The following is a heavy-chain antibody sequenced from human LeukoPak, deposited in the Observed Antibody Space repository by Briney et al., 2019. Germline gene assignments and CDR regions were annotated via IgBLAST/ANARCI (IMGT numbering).Heavy chain of an antibody. Sequence: GGSLRLSCAASGFTFSSYSMNWVRQAPGKGLEWVSSISSSSSYIYYADSVKGRFTISRDNAKNSLYLQMNSLRAEDTAVYYCARGAAALEPPPYYGMDVWGKGTTVTVSS. D-gene: IGHD6-13*01. CDR3: ARGAAALEPPPYYGMDV. CDR1: GFTFSSYS. J-gene: IGHJ6*04. V-gene: IGHV3-21*01. CDR2: ISSSSSYI.